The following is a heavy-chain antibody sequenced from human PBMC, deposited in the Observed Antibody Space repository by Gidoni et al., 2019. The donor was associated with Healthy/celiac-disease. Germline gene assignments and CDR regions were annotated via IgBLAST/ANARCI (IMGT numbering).Heavy chain of an antibody. CDR3: AIRERSSWGKDYFDY. Sequence: QVQLQESGPGLVKPSGTLSLPCAASGGSISSSNWWSWVRQPPGTGLEWIGEIYHSGSTNDNPSLKSRVTISVDKSKNQFSLKLSSVTAADTAVYYCAIRERSSWGKDYFDYWGQGTLVTVSS. J-gene: IGHJ4*02. CDR1: GGSISSSNW. CDR2: IYHSGST. V-gene: IGHV4-4*02. D-gene: IGHD6-13*01.